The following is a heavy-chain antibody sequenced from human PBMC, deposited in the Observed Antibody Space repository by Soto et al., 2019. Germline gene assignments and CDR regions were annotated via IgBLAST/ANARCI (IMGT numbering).Heavy chain of an antibody. V-gene: IGHV3-30*18. Sequence: QVQLVESGGGVVQPGRSLRLSCAASGFTFSSYGMHWVRQAPGKGPEWVAVISYDGSNKYYADSVKGRFTISRDNSKNTLYLQMNSLRAEDTAVYYCAKDYDFWSGYDAFDIWGQGTMVTVSS. CDR3: AKDYDFWSGYDAFDI. J-gene: IGHJ3*02. D-gene: IGHD3-3*01. CDR1: GFTFSSYG. CDR2: ISYDGSNK.